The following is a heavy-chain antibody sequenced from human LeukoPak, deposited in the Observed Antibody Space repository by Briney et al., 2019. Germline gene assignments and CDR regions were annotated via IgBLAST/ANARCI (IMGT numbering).Heavy chain of an antibody. Sequence: GGSLRLSCAASGFTVSSNYMSWVRQAPGKGLEWVSVIYSGGSTYYADSVKGRFTISRDNSKNTLYLQMNSLRAEDTAVYYCAISTVTTYYYYCGMDVWGQGTTVTVSS. CDR1: GFTVSSNY. D-gene: IGHD4-17*01. V-gene: IGHV3-66*01. CDR3: AISTVTTYYYYCGMDV. J-gene: IGHJ6*02. CDR2: IYSGGST.